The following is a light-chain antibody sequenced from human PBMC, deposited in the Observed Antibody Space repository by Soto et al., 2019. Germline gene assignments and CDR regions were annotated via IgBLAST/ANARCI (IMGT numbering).Light chain of an antibody. Sequence: EIVLTHSPGTLSLSPWEIATLSCRASQSVSSSYLAWYQQKPGQAPRLLIYGASSRATGIPDRFSGSGSGTDFTLTISRLEPEDFAVYYCQQYGSSPGTFGQGTRLE. CDR1: QSVSSSY. CDR3: QQYGSSPGT. V-gene: IGKV3-20*01. J-gene: IGKJ5*01. CDR2: GAS.